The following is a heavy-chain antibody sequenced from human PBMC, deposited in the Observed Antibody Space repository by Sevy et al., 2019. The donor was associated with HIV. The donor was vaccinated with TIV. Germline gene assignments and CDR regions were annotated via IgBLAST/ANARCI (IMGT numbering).Heavy chain of an antibody. D-gene: IGHD3-10*01. Sequence: GGSLRLSCAASGFNVSSNYMNWVHQAPGKGLEWVSVIYSGGSTYYADSVKGRFTVSRDNSKNTLYLQMNSLRAEDTAVYYCTRWGGGWGQGTLVTVSS. V-gene: IGHV3-53*01. J-gene: IGHJ4*02. CDR1: GFNVSSNY. CDR2: IYSGGST. CDR3: TRWGGG.